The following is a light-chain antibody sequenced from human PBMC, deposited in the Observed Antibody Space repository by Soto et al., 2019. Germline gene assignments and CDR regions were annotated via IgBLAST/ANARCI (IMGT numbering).Light chain of an antibody. CDR3: CSYAGSSTYVV. V-gene: IGLV2-23*01. CDR1: SSDVGSYNL. J-gene: IGLJ2*01. Sequence: QSVLTQPASVSGSPGQSITISCTGTSSDVGSYNLVSWYQQHPGKAPKLMIYEGSKRPSGVSNRFSGSKSGNTASLTISGLQAEDEAAYYCCSYAGSSTYVVFGGGTKLTVL. CDR2: EGS.